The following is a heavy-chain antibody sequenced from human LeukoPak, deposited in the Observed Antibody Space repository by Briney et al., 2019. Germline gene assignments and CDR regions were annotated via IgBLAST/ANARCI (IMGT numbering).Heavy chain of an antibody. J-gene: IGHJ4*02. CDR3: ARSSLRVYDSSGYYLYFDY. V-gene: IGHV4-38-2*02. CDR2: IYHSGST. Sequence: SETLSLTCTVSGYSISSGYYWGWIRQPPGKGLEWIGSIYHSGSTYYNPSLKSRVTISVDTSKNQFSLKLSSVTAADTAVYYCARSSLRVYDSSGYYLYFDYWGQGTLVTVSS. CDR1: GYSISSGYY. D-gene: IGHD3-22*01.